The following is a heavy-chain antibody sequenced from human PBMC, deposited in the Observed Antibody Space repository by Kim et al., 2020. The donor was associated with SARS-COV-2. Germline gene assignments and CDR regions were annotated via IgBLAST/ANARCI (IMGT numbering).Heavy chain of an antibody. J-gene: IGHJ4*02. CDR1: GFTFSSYA. CDR2: IWYDGSNR. D-gene: IGHD4-17*01. Sequence: GGSLRLSCAASGFTFSSYAMHWVRQAPGKGLEWVAFIWYDGSNRVYADSVKGRFTISRDNSKNTVYLQMNSLRAEDTAVYYCAKAPDYGGNSVDYWGQGILVTVSS. V-gene: IGHV3-30*02. CDR3: AKAPDYGGNSVDY.